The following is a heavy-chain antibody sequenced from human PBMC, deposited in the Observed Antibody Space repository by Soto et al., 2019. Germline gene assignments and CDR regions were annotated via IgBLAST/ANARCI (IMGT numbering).Heavy chain of an antibody. CDR2: IYYSGST. CDR1: GGSISSGGYY. Sequence: QVQLQESGPGLVKPSQTLSLTCTVSGGSISSGGYYWSWIRQHPGKGLEWIGYIYYSGSTYYNPSLKSRVNISVDTSKNQFSLKLSSVTAADTAVYYCARDRMVRGEVRAFDIWGQGTMVTVSS. V-gene: IGHV4-31*03. J-gene: IGHJ3*02. CDR3: ARDRMVRGEVRAFDI. D-gene: IGHD3-10*01.